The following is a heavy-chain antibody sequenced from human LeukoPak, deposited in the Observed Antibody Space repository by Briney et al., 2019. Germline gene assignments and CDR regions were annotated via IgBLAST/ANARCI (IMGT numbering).Heavy chain of an antibody. CDR3: ARAVDIVATTPFDL. CDR2: ISYDGSNK. J-gene: IGHJ3*01. CDR1: GFTFSSYA. D-gene: IGHD5-12*01. V-gene: IGHV3-30-3*01. Sequence: GGSLRLSCAASGFTFSSYAMHWVRQAPGKGLEWVAVISYDGSNKYYADSVKGRFTISRDNSKNTLYLQMNSLRAEDTAVYYCARAVDIVATTPFDLWGQGTMVTVSS.